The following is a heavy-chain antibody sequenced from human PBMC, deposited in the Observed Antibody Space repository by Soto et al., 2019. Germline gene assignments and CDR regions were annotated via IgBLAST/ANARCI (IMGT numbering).Heavy chain of an antibody. CDR3: ARSSIAVAGDIDY. CDR1: GGSISSSSYY. D-gene: IGHD6-19*01. Sequence: SETLCLTCTVAGGSISSSSYYWGWISQPPGKGLEWIGSIYYSGSTYYNPSLKSRVTISVDTSKNQFSLKLSSVTAADTAVYYCARSSIAVAGDIDYWGQGTLVTVSS. CDR2: IYYSGST. V-gene: IGHV4-39*01. J-gene: IGHJ4*02.